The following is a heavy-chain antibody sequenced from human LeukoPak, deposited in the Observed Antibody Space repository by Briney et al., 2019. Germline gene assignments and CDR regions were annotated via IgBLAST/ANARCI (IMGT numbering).Heavy chain of an antibody. CDR3: ARHRYYDILTGYFLIDY. CDR1: GYSFTSYW. V-gene: IGHV5-51*01. J-gene: IGHJ4*02. CDR2: IYSGDSGT. Sequence: GESLKISCKGSGYSFTSYWIGWVRQMPGKGLEWMGIIYSGDSGTRYSPSFQGQVTISADKSISTAYLQWSSLKASDTAMYYCARHRYYDILTGYFLIDYWGQGTLVTVSS. D-gene: IGHD3-9*01.